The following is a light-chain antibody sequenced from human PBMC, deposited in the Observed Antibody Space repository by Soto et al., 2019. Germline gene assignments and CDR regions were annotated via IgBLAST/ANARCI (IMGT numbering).Light chain of an antibody. J-gene: IGKJ2*01. CDR3: QQCDNLPPT. CDR2: DAS. Sequence: DIQMTQSPSSLSASVGDRVTITCQASQDISNCLNWYQQKPGKAPKLLIYDASNLEAGVPSRFSGSGSETDFTFTISSLQPEDIATYYCQQCDNLPPTFGQGTKLEIK. V-gene: IGKV1-33*01. CDR1: QDISNC.